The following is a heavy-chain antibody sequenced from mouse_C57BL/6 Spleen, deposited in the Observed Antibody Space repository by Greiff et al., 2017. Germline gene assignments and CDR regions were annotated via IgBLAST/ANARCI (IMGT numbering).Heavy chain of an antibody. D-gene: IGHD1-1*01. V-gene: IGHV1-85*01. CDR3: ARGGYGSSPAWFAY. CDR2: IYPRDGST. CDR1: GYTFTSYD. Sequence: QVQLQQSGPELVKPGASVQLSCKASGYTFTSYDINWVKQRPGQGLEWIGWIYPRDGSTKYNEKFKGKATLTVDTSSSTAYMELHSLTSEDSAVYFCARGGYGSSPAWFAYWGQGTLVTVSA. J-gene: IGHJ3*01.